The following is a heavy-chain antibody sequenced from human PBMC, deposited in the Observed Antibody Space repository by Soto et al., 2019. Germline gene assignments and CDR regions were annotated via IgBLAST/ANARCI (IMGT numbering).Heavy chain of an antibody. D-gene: IGHD2-2*01. CDR2: INHSGST. CDR3: ARHAVVPAAISYYYYGMDV. Sequence: SYTLSLTCAVYGGSLSGYYWSWIRQPPGKGLEWIGEINHSGSTNYNPSLKSRVTISVDTSKNQFSLKLSSVTAADTAVYYCARHAVVPAAISYYYYGMDVWGQGTTVTGSS. CDR1: GGSLSGYY. V-gene: IGHV4-34*01. J-gene: IGHJ6*02.